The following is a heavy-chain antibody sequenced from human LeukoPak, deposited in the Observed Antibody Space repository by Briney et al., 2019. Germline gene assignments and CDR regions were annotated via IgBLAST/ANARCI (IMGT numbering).Heavy chain of an antibody. J-gene: IGHJ4*02. CDR2: IYYSGST. CDR1: GGSISSGDYY. D-gene: IGHD3-10*01. CDR3: ASLYGSGSSKIDY. V-gene: IGHV4-30-4*01. Sequence: PSETLSLTCTVSGGSISSGDYYWSWIRQPPGKRLEWIGYIYYSGSTYYNPSLKSRVTISVDTSKNQFSLKLSSVTAADTAVYSCASLYGSGSSKIDYWGQGNLVTVSS.